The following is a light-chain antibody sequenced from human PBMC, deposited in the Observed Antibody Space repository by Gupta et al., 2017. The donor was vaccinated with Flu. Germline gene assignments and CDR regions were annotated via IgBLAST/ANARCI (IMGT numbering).Light chain of an antibody. CDR1: SGSVSTNFY. CDR2: NTN. CDR3: VLYMGSGSWV. V-gene: IGLV8-61*01. J-gene: IGLJ3*02. Sequence: QTVVTQEPSFSVSPGGTGTLTCGLSSGSVSTNFYPSWYQQTTGQAPRTLIYNTNTLSSGVPDRFSGSILGNKAALIIMGAQADDESDYYCVLYMGSGSWVFGGGTKLTVL.